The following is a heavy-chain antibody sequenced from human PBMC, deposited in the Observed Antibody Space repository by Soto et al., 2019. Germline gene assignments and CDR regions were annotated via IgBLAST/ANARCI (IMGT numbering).Heavy chain of an antibody. V-gene: IGHV5-51*01. J-gene: IGHJ6*02. Sequence: GESLKISCKGSGYSFTSYWIGWVRQMPGKGLEWMGIIYPGDSDTRYSPSFQGQVTISADKSISTAYLQWSSLKASDTAMYYCARYRAVAGGDYYYYYGLDVWGPGTTVTVSS. CDR2: IYPGDSDT. CDR1: GYSFTSYW. D-gene: IGHD6-19*01. CDR3: ARYRAVAGGDYYYYYGLDV.